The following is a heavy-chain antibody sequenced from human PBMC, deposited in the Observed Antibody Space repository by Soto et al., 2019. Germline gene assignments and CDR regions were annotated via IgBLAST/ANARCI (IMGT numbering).Heavy chain of an antibody. V-gene: IGHV4-30-4*01. CDR1: GGSVTSDEDY. J-gene: IGHJ4*02. Sequence: PSETLSLTCTVSGGSVTSDEDYWSWIRQSPGKGLEWIGYISNSGGTGYNPSLKTRLSTSVDRSKNQFTLRLTSVTAADTAVYFCATESGSTYGYFDYWGQGTQVTVSS. CDR2: ISNSGGT. CDR3: ATESGSTYGYFDY. D-gene: IGHD4-17*01.